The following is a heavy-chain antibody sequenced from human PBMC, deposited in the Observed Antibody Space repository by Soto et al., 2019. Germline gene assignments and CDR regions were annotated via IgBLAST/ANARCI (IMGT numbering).Heavy chain of an antibody. Sequence: QLQLQESGSGLVKPSQTLSLTCAVSGGSISSGGYSWSWIRQPPGKGLEWIGYIYHSGSTYYNPSLKSRVTISVDGSKNHCSLKRSSVTAADTAVYYCARERRWGYFDYWGQGTLVTVSS. CDR2: IYHSGST. CDR3: ARERRWGYFDY. CDR1: GGSISSGGYS. D-gene: IGHD3-16*01. J-gene: IGHJ4*02. V-gene: IGHV4-30-2*01.